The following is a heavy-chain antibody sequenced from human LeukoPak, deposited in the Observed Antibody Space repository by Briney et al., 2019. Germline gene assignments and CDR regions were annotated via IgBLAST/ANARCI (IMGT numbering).Heavy chain of an antibody. D-gene: IGHD3-16*01. Sequence: GGSLRLSCAASGFTFSNYWMHWVRQAPGKGLVWVSRINPDGSVTSYADSVKGRFTISRDNAMNTLYLQMNSLRAEDTAVYYCVRESSVWVGPGIGRPLDVWGKGTAVTVSS. CDR1: GFTFSNYW. CDR3: VRESSVWVGPGIGRPLDV. CDR2: INPDGSVT. J-gene: IGHJ6*04. V-gene: IGHV3-74*01.